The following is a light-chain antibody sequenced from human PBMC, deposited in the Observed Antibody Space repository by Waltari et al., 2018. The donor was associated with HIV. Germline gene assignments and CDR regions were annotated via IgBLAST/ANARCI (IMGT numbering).Light chain of an antibody. CDR3: CSYTTTSTLV. V-gene: IGLV2-18*02. J-gene: IGLJ2*01. Sequence: QSALTQPPSVSGSPGQSVTISCPGTNSDIGTYNRVSWYQQPPGTAPKLIISEVSNRPSGVPDRFSGSKSGNTASLTISGLQPEDEADYYCCSYTTTSTLVFGGWTKLTVL. CDR2: EVS. CDR1: NSDIGTYNR.